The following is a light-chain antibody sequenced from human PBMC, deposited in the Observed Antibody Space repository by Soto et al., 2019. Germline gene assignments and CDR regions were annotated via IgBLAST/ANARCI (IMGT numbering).Light chain of an antibody. CDR1: QSVSNNY. CDR3: QQYGSSGT. Sequence: EIVLAQSPGPPSLSPGERATLSRRASQSVSNNYLAWYQQKPGQAPRLLIYGASNRATGIPDRFSGSGSGTDFTLTISRLEPEDFAVYYCQQYGSSGTFGQGTKVDIK. V-gene: IGKV3-20*01. CDR2: GAS. J-gene: IGKJ1*01.